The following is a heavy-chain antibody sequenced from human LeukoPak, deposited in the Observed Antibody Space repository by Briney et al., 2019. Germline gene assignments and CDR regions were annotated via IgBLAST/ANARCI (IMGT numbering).Heavy chain of an antibody. D-gene: IGHD5-18*01. J-gene: IGHJ6*02. V-gene: IGHV3-66*01. Sequence: GGSLRLSCAASGFTVSSNYMSWVRQAPGKGLEWVSVIYSGGSTHYADSVKGRFTISRDNSKNTLYLQMNSLRAEDTAVYYCARTNSYGYGMDVWGQGTTVTVSS. CDR1: GFTVSSNY. CDR2: IYSGGST. CDR3: ARTNSYGYGMDV.